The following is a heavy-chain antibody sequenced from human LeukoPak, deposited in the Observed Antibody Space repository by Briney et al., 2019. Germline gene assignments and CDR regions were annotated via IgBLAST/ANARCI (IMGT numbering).Heavy chain of an antibody. J-gene: IGHJ4*02. D-gene: IGHD4-17*01. CDR3: AKDEKAMAGTIDY. CDR2: ISYDGSNK. Sequence: GGSLRLSCAASGFNFNNYGMHWVRQAPGKGLEWVAVISYDGSNKYYADSVKGRFTISRDNSKSTLYLQMISLRAEDTALYYCAKDEKAMAGTIDYWGQGTLVTVSS. V-gene: IGHV3-30*18. CDR1: GFNFNNYG.